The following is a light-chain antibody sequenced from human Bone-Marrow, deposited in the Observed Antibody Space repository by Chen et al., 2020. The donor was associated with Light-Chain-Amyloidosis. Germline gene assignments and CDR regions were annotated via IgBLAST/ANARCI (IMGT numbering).Light chain of an antibody. J-gene: IGLJ3*02. V-gene: IGLV1-47*01. CDR1: TSNIGNNF. Sequence: QSILTQPPSASGTPGQRVTISCSGSTSNIGNNFVHWYQHLPGTAPKLLISRNNQRPSGVPARFSGSKSGNSASLTISGLLSEDEADYYCGTWDDSVRGPVFGGGTKLTVL. CDR2: RNN. CDR3: GTWDDSVRGPV.